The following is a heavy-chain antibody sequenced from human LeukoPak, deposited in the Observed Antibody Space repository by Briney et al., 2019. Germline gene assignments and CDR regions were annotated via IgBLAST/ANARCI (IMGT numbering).Heavy chain of an antibody. D-gene: IGHD3-16*02. CDR3: VRDRRYIGNREVRFPY. V-gene: IGHV3-23*01. Sequence: PGGSLRLSCAASGFTFGNYGMSWVRQAPGKGLEWVSAISGSGGSTYYADSVKGRFTISRDNSKNTLYLQMNSLRVEDTAVYYCVRDRRYIGNREVRFPYWGQGALVTVSS. CDR1: GFTFGNYG. J-gene: IGHJ4*02. CDR2: ISGSGGST.